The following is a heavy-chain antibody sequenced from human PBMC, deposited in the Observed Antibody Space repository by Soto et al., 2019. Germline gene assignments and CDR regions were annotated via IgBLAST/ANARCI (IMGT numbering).Heavy chain of an antibody. J-gene: IGHJ4*02. CDR3: AKTPGAHAAAGRRGGGYFDY. D-gene: IGHD6-13*01. CDR2: ISGSGGST. Sequence: EVQLLESGGGLVQPGGSLRVSCEASGFTFSTYAMSWVRQAPGKGLEWVSAISGSGGSTYYADSVKGRFTISRDNSKNTLYRQMISRRAQDTAVYYSAKTPGAHAAAGRRGGGYFDYWGQGTLDTVSS. CDR1: GFTFSTYA. V-gene: IGHV3-23*01.